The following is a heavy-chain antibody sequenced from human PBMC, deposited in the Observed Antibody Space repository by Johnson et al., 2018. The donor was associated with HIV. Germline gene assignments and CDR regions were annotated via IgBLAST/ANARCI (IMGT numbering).Heavy chain of an antibody. CDR3: ARGGGYYDSNGYLFDAFDI. Sequence: VQVVESGGGLVQPGRSLRLSCAASGFTFDDYAMHWVRQAPGKGLEWVSGISWNSGSIGYADSVKGRFTISRDNAKNSLYLQMNRLRAEDTALYYCARGGGYYDSNGYLFDAFDIWGQGTMVTVSS. D-gene: IGHD3-22*01. CDR2: ISWNSGSI. CDR1: GFTFDDYA. J-gene: IGHJ3*02. V-gene: IGHV3-9*01.